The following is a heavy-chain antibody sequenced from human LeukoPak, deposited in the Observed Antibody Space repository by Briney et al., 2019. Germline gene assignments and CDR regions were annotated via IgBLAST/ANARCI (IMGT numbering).Heavy chain of an antibody. D-gene: IGHD3-9*01. CDR1: GLTSGLSFKNYH. CDR3: VAFDWLL. J-gene: IGHJ4*02. Sequence: KSGGSLRLSCAASGLTSGLSFKNYHMNWVRQAAGKGLEWVASISSRSDYIYYADSVKGRFTISRDDAKDSLFLQMNTLRAEDTAVYYCVAFDWLLWGQGTLVTVSP. CDR2: ISSRSDYI. V-gene: IGHV3-21*01.